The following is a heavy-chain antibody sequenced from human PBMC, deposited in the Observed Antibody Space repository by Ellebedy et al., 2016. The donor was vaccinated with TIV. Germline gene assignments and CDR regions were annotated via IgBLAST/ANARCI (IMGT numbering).Heavy chain of an antibody. J-gene: IGHJ3*02. CDR3: ARDMAWGNERMNDAFDI. D-gene: IGHD7-27*01. V-gene: IGHV3-48*04. CDR2: ISGSSLTK. Sequence: GGSLRLSCAASGFTFSPYSMNWVRQAPGKGLEWVSYISGSSLTKFYADSVKGRFTISRDNAESSLYLQMNSPTVEDTAVYYCARDMAWGNERMNDAFDIWGQGTMVTVSS. CDR1: GFTFSPYS.